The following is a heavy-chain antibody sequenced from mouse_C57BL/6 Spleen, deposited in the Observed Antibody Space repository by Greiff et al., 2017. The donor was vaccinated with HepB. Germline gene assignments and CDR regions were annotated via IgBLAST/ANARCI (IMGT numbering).Heavy chain of an antibody. J-gene: IGHJ2*01. CDR3: ARAYYYGSHYYFDY. V-gene: IGHV3-6*01. CDR1: GYSITSGYY. Sequence: VQLQQSGPGLVKPSQSLSLTCSVTGYSITSGYYWNWIRQFPGNKLEWMGYISYDGSNNYNPSLKNRISITRDTSKNQFFLKLNSVTTEDTASYYCARAYYYGSHYYFDYWGQGTTLTVSS. D-gene: IGHD1-1*01. CDR2: ISYDGSN.